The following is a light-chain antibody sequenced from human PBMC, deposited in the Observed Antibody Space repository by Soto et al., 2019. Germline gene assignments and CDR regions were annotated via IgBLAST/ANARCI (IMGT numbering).Light chain of an antibody. J-gene: IGKJ4*01. CDR1: QSVSSN. CDR3: QQRSNWPLT. CDR2: DAS. Sequence: EIVLTQSPVTLSLSPGERATLSCRASQSVSSNLAWYQQKPGQAPRLLIYDASNRATGIPARFSGSGSGTDFTLTISSQEPEDFAVYYCQQRSNWPLTFGGGTKVEIK. V-gene: IGKV3-11*01.